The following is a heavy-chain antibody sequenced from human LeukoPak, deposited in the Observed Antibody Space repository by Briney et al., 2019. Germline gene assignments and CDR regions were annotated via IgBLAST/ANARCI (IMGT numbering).Heavy chain of an antibody. CDR2: IIPILGIA. Sequence: SVKVSCKASGYTFTSYGISWVRQAPGQGLEWMGRIIPILGIANYAQKFQGRVTITADKSTSTAYMELSSLRSEDTAVYYCAREERWLQPEWGQGTLVTVSS. J-gene: IGHJ4*02. V-gene: IGHV1-69*04. D-gene: IGHD5-24*01. CDR1: GYTFTSYG. CDR3: AREERWLQPE.